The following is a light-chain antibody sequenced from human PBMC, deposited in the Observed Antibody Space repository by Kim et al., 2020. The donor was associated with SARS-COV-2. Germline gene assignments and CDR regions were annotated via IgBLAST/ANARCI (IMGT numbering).Light chain of an antibody. CDR3: QHRRT. J-gene: IGKJ2*01. Sequence: DIQMTQSPSTLSASVGDRVTITCRASQSISSWLAWYQQKPGKAPKLLIYDASSLESGVPSRFSGSGSGTEFTLTISSLQPDDFATYDCQHRRTFGQGTKLEIK. CDR1: QSISSW. V-gene: IGKV1-5*01. CDR2: DAS.